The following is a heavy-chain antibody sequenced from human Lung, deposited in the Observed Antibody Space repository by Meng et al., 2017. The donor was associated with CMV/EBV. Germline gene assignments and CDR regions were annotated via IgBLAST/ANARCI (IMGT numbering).Heavy chain of an antibody. CDR3: AKDMTTTYYYYGMDV. D-gene: IGHD4-11*01. V-gene: IGHV3-30*02. CDR2: IRDTGYSK. CDR1: GFTYSTFV. J-gene: IGHJ6*02. Sequence: SCAAAGFTYSTFVIHWLRQAPGKGLEWVSFIRDTGYSKYYADSVKGRYTISRDNSKNTLYLQMDSLIAEDTAVYYCAKDMTTTYYYYGMDVWGQGXTVTVSS.